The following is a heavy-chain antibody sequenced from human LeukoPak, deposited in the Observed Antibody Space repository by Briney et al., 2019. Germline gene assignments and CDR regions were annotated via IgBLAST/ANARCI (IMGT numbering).Heavy chain of an antibody. D-gene: IGHD4-11*01. Sequence: VASVKVPCKASGGTCSSYAISWVRQAPGQGLEWMGGIIRIFGTANYAQKFQGRVTITTDESTSTAYMELSSLRSEDTAVYYCARGVPYSNYAHYDYYYYMDVWGKGTTVTVSS. CDR3: ARGVPYSNYAHYDYYYYMDV. CDR1: GGTCSSYA. CDR2: IIRIFGTA. J-gene: IGHJ6*03. V-gene: IGHV1-69*05.